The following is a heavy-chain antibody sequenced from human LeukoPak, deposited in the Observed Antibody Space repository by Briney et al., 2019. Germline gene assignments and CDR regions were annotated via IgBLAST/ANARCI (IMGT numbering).Heavy chain of an antibody. CDR2: INSDGSST. CDR3: VRDRGTYRPIDY. Sequence: GGSLRLSCAASGFSFSSYWMHWVRQAPGKGLVWVSRINSDGSSTSYADSVKGRFTISRDNAKNTLYLQMNSLRAEDTAIYYCVRDRGTYRPIDYWGQGTLVTVSS. V-gene: IGHV3-74*01. CDR1: GFSFSSYW. D-gene: IGHD1-26*01. J-gene: IGHJ4*02.